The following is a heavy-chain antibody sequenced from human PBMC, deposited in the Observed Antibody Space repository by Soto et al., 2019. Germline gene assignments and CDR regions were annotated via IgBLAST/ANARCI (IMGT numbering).Heavy chain of an antibody. CDR2: ISGSGGST. CDR1: GFTFSSYA. J-gene: IGHJ4*02. V-gene: IGHV3-23*01. CDR3: AKDLKKQYDYVWGSYRIDY. D-gene: IGHD3-16*02. Sequence: EVQLLESGGGLVQPGGSLRLSCAASGFTFSSYAMSWVRQAPGKGLEWVSAISGSGGSTYYADSVKGRFTISRDNSKNTLYLQMNSLRAEDTAVYYCAKDLKKQYDYVWGSYRIDYWGQGTLVTVSS.